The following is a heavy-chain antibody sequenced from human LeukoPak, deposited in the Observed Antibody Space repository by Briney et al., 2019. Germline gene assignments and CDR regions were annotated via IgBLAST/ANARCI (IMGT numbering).Heavy chain of an antibody. CDR1: GFTFSSHS. D-gene: IGHD5-24*01. Sequence: PGGSLRLSCAASGFTFSSHSMNWVRRAPGKGLEWVSSISTSSSYIYYADSVKGRFTISRDNSRNTLYLQMNSLRADDTAVYYCAKSNGYNFEAFDMWGQGAMVTVSS. J-gene: IGHJ3*02. CDR2: ISTSSSYI. CDR3: AKSNGYNFEAFDM. V-gene: IGHV3-21*04.